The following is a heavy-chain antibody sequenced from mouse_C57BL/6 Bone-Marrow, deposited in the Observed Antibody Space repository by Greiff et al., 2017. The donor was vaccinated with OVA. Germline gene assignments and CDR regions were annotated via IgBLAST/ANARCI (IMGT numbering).Heavy chain of an antibody. D-gene: IGHD1-1*01. CDR2: MYPGEGDT. CDR3: ARGAFFYCSSYNY. Sequence: QVQLKESGPELVKPGASVKISCKASGYAFSSSWMNWVKQRPGKGLAWIGRMYPGEGDTTYNGKFKGKATLTADKSSGTAYMQLSILTSEDSAVYFFARGAFFYCSSYNYWGQGTSLTVSS. J-gene: IGHJ2*02. V-gene: IGHV1-82*01. CDR1: GYAFSSSW.